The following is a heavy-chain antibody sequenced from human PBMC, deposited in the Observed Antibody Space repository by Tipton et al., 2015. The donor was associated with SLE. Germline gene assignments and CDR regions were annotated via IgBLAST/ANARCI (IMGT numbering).Heavy chain of an antibody. J-gene: IGHJ5*02. Sequence: LRLSCTVSGGSISIYYWCWIRQPPGKGLEWIGEINHSGSTNYNPSLKSRVTISVDTSKNQFSLKLSSVTAADTAVYYCARGHAGYCSSTSCRLNQLGFDPWGQGTMVTVSS. V-gene: IGHV4-34*01. CDR3: ARGHAGYCSSTSCRLNQLGFDP. CDR1: GGSISIYY. D-gene: IGHD2-2*01. CDR2: INHSGST.